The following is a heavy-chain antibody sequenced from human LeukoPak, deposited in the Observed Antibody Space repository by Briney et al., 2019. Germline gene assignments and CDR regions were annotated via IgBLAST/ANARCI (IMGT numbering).Heavy chain of an antibody. V-gene: IGHV1-2*02. CDR3: ASLTVTTGSGNY. Sequence: ASVMVSCKASGYTFTDYYIQWVRQAPGQGLEWMGSVHPNTGVTNYAQKFQGRVAMTRDTSISTAYMILNTLRSDDTAVYYCASLTVTTGSGNYWGQGTLVTVSS. CDR1: GYTFTDYY. J-gene: IGHJ4*02. CDR2: VHPNTGVT. D-gene: IGHD3-9*01.